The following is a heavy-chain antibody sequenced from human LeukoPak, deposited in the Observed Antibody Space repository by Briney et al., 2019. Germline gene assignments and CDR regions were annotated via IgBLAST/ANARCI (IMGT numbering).Heavy chain of an antibody. CDR3: AKPVAGSSLGAFDI. V-gene: IGHV3-23*01. CDR2: LTSSGGTT. CDR1: GFTFSNYA. J-gene: IGHJ3*02. D-gene: IGHD6-19*01. Sequence: GGSLRLSCAASGFTFSNYAMSWVRQAPGRGLEWVSGLTSSGGTTYYADSVKGRFTISRDNSRSTLYLQTNSLRVEDTAVYYCAKPVAGSSLGAFDIWGQGTMVTVSS.